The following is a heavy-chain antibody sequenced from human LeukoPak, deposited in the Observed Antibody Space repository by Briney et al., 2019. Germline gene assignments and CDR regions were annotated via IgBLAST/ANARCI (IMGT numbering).Heavy chain of an antibody. CDR3: AKDGGLWVSAHWGDS. CDR2: ITTGDGNT. Sequence: GGSLSLSCTASGFTFSSYTMTWVRKAPGKGLKWVSTITTGDGNTYYADSVKGRFTVSRDDSKNTLYLQMNSLRAEDTAVYYCAKDGGLWVSAHWGDSWGRGTLVTVSS. D-gene: IGHD7-27*01. V-gene: IGHV3-23*01. J-gene: IGHJ4*02. CDR1: GFTFSSYT.